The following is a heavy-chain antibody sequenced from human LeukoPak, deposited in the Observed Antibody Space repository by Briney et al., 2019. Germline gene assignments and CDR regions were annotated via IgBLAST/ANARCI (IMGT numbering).Heavy chain of an antibody. J-gene: IGHJ4*02. V-gene: IGHV3-30*02. Sequence: PGGSLRLSCAASGFTFSSYGMHWVRQAPGKGLEWVAFIRYDGSNKYYADSVKGRFTISRDNSKNTLYLQMNSLRAEDAAVYYCAKDGTRGGGYDYYWGQGTLVTVSS. CDR2: IRYDGSNK. D-gene: IGHD5-12*01. CDR3: AKDGTRGGGYDYY. CDR1: GFTFSSYG.